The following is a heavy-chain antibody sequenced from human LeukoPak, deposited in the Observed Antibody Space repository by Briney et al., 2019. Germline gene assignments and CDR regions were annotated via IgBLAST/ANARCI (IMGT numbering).Heavy chain of an antibody. D-gene: IGHD7-27*01. J-gene: IGHJ3*02. CDR1: GFAFSSYS. V-gene: IGHV3-21*01. CDR2: INVSPAYI. CDR3: ARDLNWGAGALDI. Sequence: GGSLRLSCAASGFAFSSYSMSWVRQAPGKGVEWVSSINVSPAYISYADSVKGRFTISRDNAKNSLYLQMNSLRAEDTAVYFCARDLNWGAGALDIWGQGTMVTISS.